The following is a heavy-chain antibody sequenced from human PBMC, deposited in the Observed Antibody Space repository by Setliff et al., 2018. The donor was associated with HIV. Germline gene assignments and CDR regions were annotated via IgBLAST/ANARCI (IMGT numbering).Heavy chain of an antibody. D-gene: IGHD4-4*01. CDR1: GGSTSSSSYY. CDR3: ATSLITVPPDAFDI. CDR2: IYHNGNT. Sequence: SETLSLTCTVAGGSTSSSSYYWGWIRQPPGMDLEWIASIYHNGNTYYNPSLKSRVTMSVDTSKNQFSLKLSSVTAADTAVYYCATSLITVPPDAFDIWGQGTMVTVSS. V-gene: IGHV4-39*07. J-gene: IGHJ3*02.